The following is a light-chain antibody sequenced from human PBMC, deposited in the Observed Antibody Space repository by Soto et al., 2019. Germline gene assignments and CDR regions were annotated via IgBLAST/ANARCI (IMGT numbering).Light chain of an antibody. CDR1: QGIGNY. CDR3: QQYDDLPFT. V-gene: IGKV1-33*01. CDR2: EES. Sequence: DIQMTQSPSSLSASVGDRVTITCQASQGIGNYLTWYQQKPGKAPKLLIYEESNLETGVPSRFSGSGSGTDFTFTINSLQPEDIATYYCQQYDDLPFTFGGGTKVEIK. J-gene: IGKJ4*01.